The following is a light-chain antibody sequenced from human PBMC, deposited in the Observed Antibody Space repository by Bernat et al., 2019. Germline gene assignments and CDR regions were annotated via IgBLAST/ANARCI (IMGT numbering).Light chain of an antibody. V-gene: IGLV3-25*02. Sequence: SYELTQPPSVSVSPGQTARITCSGAALPKQYAYCYQQKPGQAPELVIYKDSDRPSGIPERFSGSRSGTTVTLTISGVQAEDEADYYCQSADSSGTDLVFGGGTKLTVL. CDR3: QSADSSGTDLV. J-gene: IGLJ2*01. CDR2: KDS. CDR1: ALPKQY.